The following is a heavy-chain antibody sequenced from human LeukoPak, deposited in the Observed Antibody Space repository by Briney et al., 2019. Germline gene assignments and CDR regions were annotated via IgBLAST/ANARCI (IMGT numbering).Heavy chain of an antibody. J-gene: IGHJ5*02. V-gene: IGHV1-18*01. CDR3: ANTMGDVDCGGDCYQETSWFDP. CDR2: ISAYNGNT. Sequence: EASVKVSCKASGYTFTSYGISWVRQAPGQGLEWMGWISAYNGNTNYAQELQGRVTMTTDTSTSTAYMELRSLRSDDTAVYYCANTMGDVDCGGDCYQETSWFDPWGQGTLVTVSS. CDR1: GYTFTSYG. D-gene: IGHD2-21*02.